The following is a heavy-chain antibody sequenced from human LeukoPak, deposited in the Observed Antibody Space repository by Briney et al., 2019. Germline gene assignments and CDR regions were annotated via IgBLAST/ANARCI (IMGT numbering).Heavy chain of an antibody. CDR3: TTSPRPRSVLSVLRSWFGETQQADYYYYMDV. CDR2: IKSKTDGGTT. V-gene: IGHV3-15*01. D-gene: IGHD3-10*01. J-gene: IGHJ6*03. Sequence: PGGSLRLSCAASGFTFSSYAMSWVRQAPGKGLEWVGRIKSKTDGGTTDYAAPVKGRFTISRDDSKNTLYLQMNSLKTEDTAVYYCTTSPRPRSVLSVLRSWFGETQQADYYYYMDVWGKGTTVTVSS. CDR1: GFTFSSYA.